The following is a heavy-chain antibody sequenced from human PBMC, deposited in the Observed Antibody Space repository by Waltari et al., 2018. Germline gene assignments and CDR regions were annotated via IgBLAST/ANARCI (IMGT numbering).Heavy chain of an antibody. CDR1: GGSISSYY. CDR2: IYYSGST. D-gene: IGHD1-1*01. Sequence: QVQLQESGPGLVKPSETLSLTCTVSGGSISSYYWSWIRQPPGKGLEWIGYIYYSGSTNYNPSLKSRVTISVDTSKNQFSLKLSSVTAADTAVYYCERGGTSNLNYYYYMDVWGKGTTVTVSS. V-gene: IGHV4-59*01. J-gene: IGHJ6*03. CDR3: ERGGTSNLNYYYYMDV.